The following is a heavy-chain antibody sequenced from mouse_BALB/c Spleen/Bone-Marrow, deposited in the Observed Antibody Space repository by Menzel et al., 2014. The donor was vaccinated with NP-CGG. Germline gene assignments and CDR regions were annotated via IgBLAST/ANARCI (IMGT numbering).Heavy chain of an antibody. D-gene: IGHD1-1*01. CDR1: GFTFSDYY. V-gene: IGHV5-4*02. J-gene: IGHJ1*01. CDR3: AREYGTSYDYYFDV. Sequence: EVQGVESGGGLVKPGGSLKLSCAASGFTFSDYYMYWVRQTPEKRLEWVATISDGGSYTYYPDSVKGRFTVSRDNAKNNLYLQMSSLKSEDTAMYYCAREYGTSYDYYFDVWGAGTTVPVSS. CDR2: ISDGGSYT.